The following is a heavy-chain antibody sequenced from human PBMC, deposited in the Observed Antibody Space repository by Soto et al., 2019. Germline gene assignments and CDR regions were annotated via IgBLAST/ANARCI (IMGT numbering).Heavy chain of an antibody. D-gene: IGHD5-12*01. CDR3: ARGGVDVGAPSAFDY. J-gene: IGHJ4*02. V-gene: IGHV1-69*01. CDR2: INPILGTP. CDR1: GLTYSSSA. Sequence: SVKVSCKAAGLTYSSSAISWVRQAPGQGPEWMGGINPILGTPDYAPKFQGRVTITADESTSTVYMDLGSLRSEDTDMYYCARGGVDVGAPSAFDYSGKGTLVTVSS.